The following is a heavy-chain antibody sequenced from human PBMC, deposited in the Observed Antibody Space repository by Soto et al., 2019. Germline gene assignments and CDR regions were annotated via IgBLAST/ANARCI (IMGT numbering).Heavy chain of an antibody. V-gene: IGHV1-69*01. CDR2: IIPIFGTA. CDR3: AGSPTTVTTSFAHGRIYFDY. Sequence: QVQLVQSGAEVKKPGSSVKVSCKASGGTFSSYAISWVRQAPGQGLEWMGGIIPIFGTANYAQKFQGRVTITADESTSTAYMELSSLRSEDTAVYYCAGSPTTVTTSFAHGRIYFDYWGQGTLVTVSS. CDR1: GGTFSSYA. J-gene: IGHJ4*02. D-gene: IGHD4-17*01.